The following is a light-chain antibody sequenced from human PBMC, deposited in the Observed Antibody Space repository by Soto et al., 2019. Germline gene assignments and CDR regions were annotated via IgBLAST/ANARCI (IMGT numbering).Light chain of an antibody. CDR3: QQYNSWLT. V-gene: IGKV3-15*01. J-gene: IGKJ4*01. Sequence: IVMTQTPATLSVSPGERVTLSCRASQSVSYHVAWYQQKPGQTPRLVMYDASSRASGIPARFSGSRSGTEFSLTICSLQSGDFGVYYCQQYNSWLTFGGGTKVDIK. CDR2: DAS. CDR1: QSVSYH.